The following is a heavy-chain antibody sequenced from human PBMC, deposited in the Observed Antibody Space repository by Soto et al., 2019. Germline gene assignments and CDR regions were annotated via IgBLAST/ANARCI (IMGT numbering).Heavy chain of an antibody. Sequence: ASVKVSCKASGYTFTSYGISWVRQAPGQGLEWMGWISAYNGNTNYAQKLQGRVTMTTDTSTSTAYMELRSLRSDDTAVYYCASRGGGAYYHDSSGYSNDAFDIWGQGTMVTVSS. CDR2: ISAYNGNT. D-gene: IGHD3-22*01. J-gene: IGHJ3*02. CDR1: GYTFTSYG. V-gene: IGHV1-18*01. CDR3: ASRGGGAYYHDSSGYSNDAFDI.